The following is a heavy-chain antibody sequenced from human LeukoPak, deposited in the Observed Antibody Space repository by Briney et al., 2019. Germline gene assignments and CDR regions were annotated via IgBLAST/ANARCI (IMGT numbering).Heavy chain of an antibody. CDR3: ASDREDTANLHYFDY. D-gene: IGHD5-18*01. J-gene: IGHJ4*02. CDR1: GFTFSSYS. Sequence: GGSLRLSCAASGFTFSSYSMNWVRQAPGKGLEWVSSISSSSSYIYYADSVKGRFTISRDNAKNSLYLQMNSLRAEDTAVYYCASDREDTANLHYFDYWGQGTLVTVSS. CDR2: ISSSSSYI. V-gene: IGHV3-21*01.